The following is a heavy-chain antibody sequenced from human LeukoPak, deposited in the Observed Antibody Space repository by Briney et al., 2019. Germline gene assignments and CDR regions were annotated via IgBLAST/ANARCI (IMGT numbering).Heavy chain of an antibody. J-gene: IGHJ4*02. V-gene: IGHV4-39*01. CDR2: IYYSGST. CDR1: GFTVSSYY. D-gene: IGHD6-13*01. Sequence: GSLRLSCAASGFTVSSYYWGWIRQPPGKGLEWIGSIYYSGSTYYNPSLKSRVTISVDTSKNQFSLKLSSVTAADTAVYYCASPYSSSWETDYWGQGTLVTVSS. CDR3: ASPYSSSWETDY.